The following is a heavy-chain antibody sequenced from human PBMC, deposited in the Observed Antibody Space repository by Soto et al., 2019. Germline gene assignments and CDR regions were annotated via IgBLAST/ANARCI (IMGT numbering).Heavy chain of an antibody. J-gene: IGHJ4*02. CDR3: GRGYNYADY. CDR2: IWYDGSND. V-gene: IGHV3-33*01. D-gene: IGHD5-18*01. Sequence: LRLSCAASGFSFSTYGMQWVRQAPGKGLEWVAEIWYDGSNDFYSDSVKGRFTISRDNAKNTLFLQMNSLRAEDTAMYYCGRGYNYADYWGQGTQVTVSS. CDR1: GFSFSTYG.